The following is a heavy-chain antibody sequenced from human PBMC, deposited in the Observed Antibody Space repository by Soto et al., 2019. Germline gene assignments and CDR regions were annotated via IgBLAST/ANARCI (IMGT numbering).Heavy chain of an antibody. CDR3: ASEQWAGGMDV. J-gene: IGHJ6*02. V-gene: IGHV3-21*01. CDR1: GFTFSRYS. Sequence: EVQLVESGGGLVKPGGSLRLSCAASGFTFSRYSMNWVRQAPGKGLEWVSSISSSSSYIYYADSVKGRFTISRDSAKNSLYLQMNSLIAEEKAVYYCASEQWAGGMDVWGQGTTVTVTS. CDR2: ISSSSSYI. D-gene: IGHD6-19*01.